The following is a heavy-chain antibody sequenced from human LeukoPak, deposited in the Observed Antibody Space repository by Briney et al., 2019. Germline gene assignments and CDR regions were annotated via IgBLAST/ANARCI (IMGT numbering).Heavy chain of an antibody. CDR1: GYTFTGYY. CDR3: ARRAVDNSYYYYMDV. D-gene: IGHD6-19*01. Sequence: ASVKVSCKASGYTFTGYYMHWVRQAPGQGLEWMGWVNPKSGNTGYAQKFQGRVTITRNTSISTAYMEVSSLRYEDTAVYYCARRAVDNSYYYYMDVWGKGTTVTVSS. V-gene: IGHV1-8*03. CDR2: VNPKSGNT. J-gene: IGHJ6*03.